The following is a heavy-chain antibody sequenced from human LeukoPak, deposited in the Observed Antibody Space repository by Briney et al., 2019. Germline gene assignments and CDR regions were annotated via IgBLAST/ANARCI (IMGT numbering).Heavy chain of an antibody. CDR1: GFTFSSYG. CDR2: INHSGST. V-gene: IGHV4-34*01. CDR3: AREWMSYDSRLDY. D-gene: IGHD3-22*01. Sequence: GSLRLSCAASGFTFSSYGMHWIRQPPGKGLEWIGEINHSGSTNYNPSLKSRVTISVDTSKNQFSLKLSSVTAADTAVYYCAREWMSYDSRLDYWGQGTLVTVSS. J-gene: IGHJ4*02.